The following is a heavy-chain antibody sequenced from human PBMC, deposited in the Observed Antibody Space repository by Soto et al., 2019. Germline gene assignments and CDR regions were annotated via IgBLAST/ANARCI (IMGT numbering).Heavy chain of an antibody. V-gene: IGHV4-39*01. CDR1: GGSISSSSYY. J-gene: IGHJ3*02. CDR3: ARHKITIFGVVQYLDAFDI. D-gene: IGHD3-3*01. CDR2: IYYSGST. Sequence: QLQLQESGPGLVKPSETLSLTCTVSGGSISSSSYYWGWIRQPPGKGLEWIGSIYYSGSTYYNPSLKSRVTISVDTSKNQFSLKLSSVTAADTAVYYCARHKITIFGVVQYLDAFDIWGQGTMVTVSS.